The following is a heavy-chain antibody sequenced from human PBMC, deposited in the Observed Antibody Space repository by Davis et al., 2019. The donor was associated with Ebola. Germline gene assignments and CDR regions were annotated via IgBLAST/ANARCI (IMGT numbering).Heavy chain of an antibody. D-gene: IGHD3-22*01. J-gene: IGHJ5*02. CDR2: ISAYNGNT. CDR3: ARDLGGMIEALGWFDP. CDR1: GYTFNLYG. Sequence: AASVKVSCKASGYTFNLYGISWVRQAPGQGLEWMGWISAYNGNTNYAQRFQDRVTMTTDTSTNTAYMELRSLRSDDTAVYYCARDLGGMIEALGWFDPWGQGTQVTVSS. V-gene: IGHV1-18*01.